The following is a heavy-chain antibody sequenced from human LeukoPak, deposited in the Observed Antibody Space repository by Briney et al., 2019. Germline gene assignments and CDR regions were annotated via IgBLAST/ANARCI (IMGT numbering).Heavy chain of an antibody. V-gene: IGHV1-2*02. CDR3: ARDPYDGNCFFDY. D-gene: IGHD1-1*01. CDR1: GYTFTGYH. J-gene: IGHJ4*02. Sequence: GASVKVSCKTSGYTFTGYHVHWVRQAPGQGLEWMGWFNANSGATKYAQKFQGRVTMTRDTSIGTDFMELTSLISDDTAICYCARDPYDGNCFFDYWGQGTLVTVAS. CDR2: FNANSGAT.